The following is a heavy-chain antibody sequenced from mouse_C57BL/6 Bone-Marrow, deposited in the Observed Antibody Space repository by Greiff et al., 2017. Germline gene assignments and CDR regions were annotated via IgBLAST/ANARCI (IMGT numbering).Heavy chain of an antibody. CDR2: INPNNGGT. J-gene: IGHJ3*01. Sequence: VQLQQSGPELVKPGASVKISCKASGYTFTDYYMNWVKQSHGKSLEWIGDINPNNGGTSYNQKFKGKATLTVDKSSSTAYMELRSLTSEDSAVYYCAHLLWLRRGFAYWGQGTLVTVSA. CDR3: AHLLWLRRGFAY. V-gene: IGHV1-26*01. D-gene: IGHD2-2*01. CDR1: GYTFTDYY.